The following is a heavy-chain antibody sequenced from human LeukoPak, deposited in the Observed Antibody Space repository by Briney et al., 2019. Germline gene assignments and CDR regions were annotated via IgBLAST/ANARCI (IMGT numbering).Heavy chain of an antibody. V-gene: IGHV4-39*01. D-gene: IGHD3-22*01. Sequence: SETLSLTCTVSGGSISSSSYYWGWIRQPPGKGLEWIGSIYYSGSTYYNPSLKSRVTISVDTSKNQFSLKLSSVTAADTAVYHCARPYYYDGNFDYWGQGTLVTVSS. CDR1: GGSISSSSYY. CDR3: ARPYYYDGNFDY. J-gene: IGHJ4*02. CDR2: IYYSGST.